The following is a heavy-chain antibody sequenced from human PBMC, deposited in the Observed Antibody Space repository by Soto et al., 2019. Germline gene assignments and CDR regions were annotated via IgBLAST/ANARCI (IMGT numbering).Heavy chain of an antibody. CDR1: GFIFSSYG. V-gene: IGHV3-21*01. CDR2: ISSSSSYI. J-gene: IGHJ4*02. Sequence: PGGSLRLSCATSGFIFSSYGMHWVRQAPGKGLEWVSSISSSSSYIYYADSVKGRFTISRDNAKNSLYLQMNSLRAEDTAVYYCARDSVRYFDWPNVVDYWGQGTLVTVSS. CDR3: ARDSVRYFDWPNVVDY. D-gene: IGHD3-9*01.